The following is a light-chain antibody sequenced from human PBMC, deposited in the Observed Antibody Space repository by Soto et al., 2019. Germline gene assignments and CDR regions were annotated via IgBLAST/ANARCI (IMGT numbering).Light chain of an antibody. CDR2: RVS. J-gene: IGKJ1*01. CDR1: KSLVYSDGNTH. Sequence: DVVLTQSPLSLPVNFGQPASISCRSSKSLVYSDGNTHLSWFHQRPGQSPRRLIYRVSSRDSGVPDRFSGSVSCTDFTLEISRVEAEDVGIYFCSQCRHWPRTFGQGTKVEVK. CDR3: SQCRHWPRT. V-gene: IGKV2-30*01.